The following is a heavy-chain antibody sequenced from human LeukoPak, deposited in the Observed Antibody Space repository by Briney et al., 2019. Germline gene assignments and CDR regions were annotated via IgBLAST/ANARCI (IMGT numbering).Heavy chain of an antibody. CDR3: ARDSSGYFRTDYYFDY. V-gene: IGHV1-2*02. CDR2: INPNSGGT. J-gene: IGHJ4*02. Sequence: ASVKVSCEASGYTFTGYYMHWVRQAPGQGLEWMGWINPNSGGTNYAQKFQGRVTMTRDTSISTAYMELSRLRSDDTAVYYCARDSSGYFRTDYYFDYWGQGTLVTVSS. CDR1: GYTFTGYY. D-gene: IGHD3-22*01.